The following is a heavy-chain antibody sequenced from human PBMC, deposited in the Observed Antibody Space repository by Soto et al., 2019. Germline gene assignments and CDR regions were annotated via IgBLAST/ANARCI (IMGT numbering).Heavy chain of an antibody. J-gene: IGHJ4*02. D-gene: IGHD6-13*01. V-gene: IGHV4-31*03. CDR3: ARGWSGPTSSSSDFDY. Sequence: QVQLQESGPGLVKPSQTLSLTCTVSGGSISSGGYYWSWIRQHPGKGLEWIGYIYYSGSTYYNPSLKSRVTISVDTSKNQFSLKLSSVTAADTAVYYCARGWSGPTSSSSDFDYWGQGTLVTVSS. CDR2: IYYSGST. CDR1: GGSISSGGYY.